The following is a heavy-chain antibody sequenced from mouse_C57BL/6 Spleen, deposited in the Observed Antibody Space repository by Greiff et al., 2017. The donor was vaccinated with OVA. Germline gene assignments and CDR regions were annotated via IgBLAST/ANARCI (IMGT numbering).Heavy chain of an antibody. CDR1: GFTFSSYA. V-gene: IGHV5-4*01. CDR2: ISDGGSCT. CDR3: SRDPCSHGYYFDY. Sequence: EVQLVESGGGLVKPGGSLKLSCAASGFTFSSYAMSWVRQTPEKRLEWVATISDGGSCTYYPDNVKGRFTISRDNAKNNLNLQMSQLKSEDTAVYDVSRDPCSHGYYFDYWGQGTTLTVSS. D-gene: IGHD1-1*01. J-gene: IGHJ2*01.